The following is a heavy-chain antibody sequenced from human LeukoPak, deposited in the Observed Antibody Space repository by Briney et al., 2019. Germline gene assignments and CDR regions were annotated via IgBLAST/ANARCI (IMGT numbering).Heavy chain of an antibody. D-gene: IGHD5-24*01. Sequence: GPVKVSCKSSGYTFTRHYLHWVRQAPGQGLEWVGLINPTGTSSWSAQKFQGRVTLTRDMSTSTDYMELSSLRSEDTAVYYCARDNSLQDMAWWFDPWGQGTLVIVPS. V-gene: IGHV1-46*01. CDR1: GYTFTRHY. J-gene: IGHJ5*02. CDR3: ARDNSLQDMAWWFDP. CDR2: INPTGTSS.